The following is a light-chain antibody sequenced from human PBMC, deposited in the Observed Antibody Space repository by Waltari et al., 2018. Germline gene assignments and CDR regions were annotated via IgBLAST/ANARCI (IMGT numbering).Light chain of an antibody. CDR2: GAS. V-gene: IGKV3-15*01. CDR1: QSVSSN. CDR3: QQYNNWPYT. Sequence: EIVMTQSPATLSMSPGERATLSCTASQSVSSNLAWYQQKPGQAPGLLIYGASTRATGIPARFSGSGSGTEFTLTISSLQSEDFAVYYSQQYNNWPYTFGQGTKLEIK. J-gene: IGKJ2*01.